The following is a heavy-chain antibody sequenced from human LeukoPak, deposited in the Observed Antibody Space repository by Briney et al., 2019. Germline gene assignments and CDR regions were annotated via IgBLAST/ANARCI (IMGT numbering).Heavy chain of an antibody. CDR3: ARDRYNYYDSSGPTQNWFDP. CDR2: MNPNSGNT. Sequence: ASVKVSCKASGYTFTSYDINWVRQATGQGLEWMGWMNPNSGNTGYAQKFQGRVTMTRNTSISTAYMELSSLRSDDTAVYYCARDRYNYYDSSGPTQNWFDPWGQGTLVTVSS. V-gene: IGHV1-8*01. J-gene: IGHJ5*02. D-gene: IGHD3-22*01. CDR1: GYTFTSYD.